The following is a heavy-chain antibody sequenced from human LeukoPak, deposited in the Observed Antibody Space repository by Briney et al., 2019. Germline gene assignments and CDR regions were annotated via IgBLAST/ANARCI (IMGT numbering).Heavy chain of an antibody. CDR3: AKARAYSYASDY. Sequence: PGGSLRLSCAASGFTFSSYAMHWVRQAPGKGLEWVAVISYDGSNKYYADSVKGRFTISRDNSKNTLYLQMNSLRAEDTAVYYCAKARAYSYASDYWGQGTLVTVSS. J-gene: IGHJ4*02. V-gene: IGHV3-30-3*01. CDR2: ISYDGSNK. D-gene: IGHD5-18*01. CDR1: GFTFSSYA.